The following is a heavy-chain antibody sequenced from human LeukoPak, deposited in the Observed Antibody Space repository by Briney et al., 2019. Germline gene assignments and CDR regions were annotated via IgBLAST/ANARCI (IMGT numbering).Heavy chain of an antibody. V-gene: IGHV3-33*01. CDR1: GFTFSSYS. D-gene: IGHD6-19*01. Sequence: PGRSLRLSCAASGFTFSSYSMHWVRQAPGKGLEWVAVIWYDGSNKYYADSVKGRFTISRDNSKNTLYLQMNSLRAEDTAVYYCARDPVVDSSGWYFDYWGQGTLVTVSS. CDR2: IWYDGSNK. CDR3: ARDPVVDSSGWYFDY. J-gene: IGHJ4*02.